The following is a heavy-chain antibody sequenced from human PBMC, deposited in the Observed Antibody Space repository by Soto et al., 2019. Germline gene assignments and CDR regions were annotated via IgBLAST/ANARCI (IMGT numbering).Heavy chain of an antibody. CDR1: GGYY. CDR3: ARVPDY. D-gene: IGHD2-2*01. J-gene: IGHJ4*02. CDR2: IYDTESA. Sequence: SETLSLTCTVSGGYYWSRIRHLPGKGLEWIGYIYDTESAYYNPSLKSRVSISIDTSENHFAMRLTSVTAADTAVYYCARVPDYWGQGTLVTVSS. V-gene: IGHV4-59*12.